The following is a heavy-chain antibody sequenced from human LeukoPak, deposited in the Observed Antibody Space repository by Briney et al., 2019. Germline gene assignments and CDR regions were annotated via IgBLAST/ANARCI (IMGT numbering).Heavy chain of an antibody. CDR1: GVTLSSYA. D-gene: IGHD6-19*01. J-gene: IGHJ5*02. V-gene: IGHV3-23*01. Sequence: GGSLRLSCAASGVTLSSYAMSWARQAPGKGLEWVSGISSSGSGGNTYYADSVKGRFTISRDNSKNTLFLQMNSLRAEDAAVYYCAKDRTGGVAVAGKGRWSHPWGQGPLFPVSS. CDR2: ISSSGSGGNT. CDR3: AKDRTGGVAVAGKGRWSHP.